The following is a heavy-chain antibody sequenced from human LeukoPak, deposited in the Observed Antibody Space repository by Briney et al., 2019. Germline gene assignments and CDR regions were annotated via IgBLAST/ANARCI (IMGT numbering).Heavy chain of an antibody. Sequence: PSQTLSLTCDISGDSHFTNGVAWNWIRQSPSRGLEWLGRTYYRSKWSFEYGVSVKSRISINADTSKNQFSLQLSSVTPEDTAVYYCAGGKYSSFDNWGQGTLVTVSS. CDR1: GDSHFTNGVA. V-gene: IGHV6-1*01. D-gene: IGHD6-13*01. CDR2: TYYRSKWSF. J-gene: IGHJ4*02. CDR3: AGGKYSSFDN.